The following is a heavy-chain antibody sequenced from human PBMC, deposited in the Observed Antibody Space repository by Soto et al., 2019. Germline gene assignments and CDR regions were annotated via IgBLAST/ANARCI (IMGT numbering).Heavy chain of an antibody. CDR2: ISYDGSNK. CDR3: AKDRRSSWYLSSGVVEPRYFDY. J-gene: IGHJ4*02. V-gene: IGHV3-30*18. D-gene: IGHD6-13*01. Sequence: QVQLVESGGGVVQPGRSLRLSCAASGFTFSSYGMHWVRQAPGKGLEWVAVISYDGSNKYYADSVKGRFTISRDNSKNTLYLQRNSLRAEDTAVYYCAKDRRSSWYLSSGVVEPRYFDYWGQGTLVTVSS. CDR1: GFTFSSYG.